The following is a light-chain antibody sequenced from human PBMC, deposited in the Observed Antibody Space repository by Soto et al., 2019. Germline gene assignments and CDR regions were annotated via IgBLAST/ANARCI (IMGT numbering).Light chain of an antibody. CDR2: EVS. Sequence: QSALTQPPSASGSPGQSVTISCTGTSSDVGGYIHVSWYQQHPGKVPKVMINEVSKRASGVPDRFSGSKSGNTASLTVSGLQAEDEADYYCSSYTGSNTVVFGGGTKVTVL. CDR1: SSDVGGYIH. J-gene: IGLJ2*01. V-gene: IGLV2-8*01. CDR3: SSYTGSNTVV.